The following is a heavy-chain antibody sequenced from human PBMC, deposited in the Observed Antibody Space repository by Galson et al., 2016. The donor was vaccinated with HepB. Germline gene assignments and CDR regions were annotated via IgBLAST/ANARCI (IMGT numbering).Heavy chain of an antibody. CDR3: AKGHPVLDY. Sequence: SLRLSCAASGFTFTTYYMHWVRQGPGKGLVWVSRINTDGTATAYAESVKGRFTISRDNAKNSLYLQMNSLRAEDTALYYCAKGHPVLDYWGQGTLVTVSS. V-gene: IGHV3-74*01. CDR1: GFTFTTYY. J-gene: IGHJ4*02. CDR2: INTDGTAT.